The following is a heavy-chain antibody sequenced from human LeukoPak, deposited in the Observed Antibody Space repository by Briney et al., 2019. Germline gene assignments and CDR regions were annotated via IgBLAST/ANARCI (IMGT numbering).Heavy chain of an antibody. CDR3: ARVKYGDSSGYYGAYIDY. D-gene: IGHD3-22*01. J-gene: IGHJ4*02. CDR1: GFTFSSYA. Sequence: GGSLRLSCAASGFTFSSYAMHWVRQAPGKGLEYVSAISSNGGSTYYANSVKGRFTISRDNSKNTLYLQMGSLRAEDMAVYYCARVKYGDSSGYYGAYIDYWGQGTLVTVSS. CDR2: ISSNGGST. V-gene: IGHV3-64*01.